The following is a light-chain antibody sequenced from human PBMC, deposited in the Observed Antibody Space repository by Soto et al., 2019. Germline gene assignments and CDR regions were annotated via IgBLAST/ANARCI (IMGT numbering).Light chain of an antibody. J-gene: IGKJ2*01. CDR3: QQYCSSPYT. CDR1: QSVSSSY. V-gene: IGKV3-20*01. CDR2: GAS. Sequence: EIVLTQSPGTLSLSPGERATLSCRASQSVSSSYLAWYQQKPGQAPRLLIYGASIRATGIPDRFSGSGSGTDFTITISRLEPEDFAVYYCQQYCSSPYTCGQGTTLEI.